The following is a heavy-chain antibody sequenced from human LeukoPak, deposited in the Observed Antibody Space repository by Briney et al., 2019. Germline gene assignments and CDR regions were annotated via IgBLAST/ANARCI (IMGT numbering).Heavy chain of an antibody. J-gene: IGHJ5*02. CDR3: ARSKRGPITMVRGARFIYWFDP. CDR2: ISGSGGST. V-gene: IGHV3-23*01. CDR1: GFTFSSYA. D-gene: IGHD3-10*01. Sequence: GGSLRLSCAASGFTFSSYAMSWVRQAPGKGLQWVSGISGSGGSTYYADSVKGRFTISRDNSKNTLYLQMNSLRAEDTAVYYCARSKRGPITMVRGARFIYWFDPWGQGTLVTVSS.